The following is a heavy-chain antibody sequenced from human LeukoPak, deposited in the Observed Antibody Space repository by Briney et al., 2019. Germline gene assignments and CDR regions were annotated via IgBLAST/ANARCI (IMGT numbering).Heavy chain of an antibody. CDR3: ARGDRIQLWFSFLPGGRQSPLSPFDP. J-gene: IGHJ5*02. CDR2: INHSGST. CDR1: GGSFSGYY. Sequence: NSSETLSLTCAVYGGSFSGYYWSWIRQPPGKGLEWIGEINHSGSTNYNPSLKSRVTISVDTSKNQFSLKLSSVTAADTAVYYCARGDRIQLWFSFLPGGRQSPLSPFDPWGQGTLVTVSS. V-gene: IGHV4-34*01. D-gene: IGHD5-18*01.